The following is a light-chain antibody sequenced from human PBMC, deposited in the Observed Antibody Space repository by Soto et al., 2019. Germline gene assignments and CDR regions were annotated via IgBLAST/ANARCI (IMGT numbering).Light chain of an antibody. J-gene: IGKJ4*02. CDR3: QQSYSTPLT. V-gene: IGKV3-11*01. Sequence: EILLTQSPATLSLSPGERSTLSCRASQTVGCSLTWYQQKPGQAPRLLIYDISTRPAAIPARFSGRGSGTDFTLTINNLQPEDFATYFCQQSYSTPLTFGGGTKVDI. CDR2: DIS. CDR1: QTVGCS.